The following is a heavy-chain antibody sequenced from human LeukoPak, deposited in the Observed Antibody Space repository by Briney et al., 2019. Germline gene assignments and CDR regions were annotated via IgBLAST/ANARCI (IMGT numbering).Heavy chain of an antibody. V-gene: IGHV3-21*01. CDR2: ISSSSSYI. D-gene: IGHD6-6*01. Sequence: GGSLRLSCAASGFTFSNYSMNWVRQAPGKGLEWVSSISSSSSYIYYADSVKGRFTISRDNAKNSLCLQMNSLRAEDTAVYYCARTYSSLRGTFDYWGQGTLVTVSS. CDR1: GFTFSNYS. J-gene: IGHJ4*02. CDR3: ARTYSSLRGTFDY.